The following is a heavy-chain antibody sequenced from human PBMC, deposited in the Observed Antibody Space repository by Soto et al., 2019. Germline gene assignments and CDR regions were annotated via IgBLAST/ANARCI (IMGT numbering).Heavy chain of an antibody. CDR2: IYYSGST. CDR1: GGNISSYY. J-gene: IGHJ5*02. D-gene: IGHD1-1*01. Sequence: PSETMSLTCTVSGGNISSYYWSWIRQPPGKGLEWIGSIYYSGSTYYNPSLKSRVTISVDTSKNQFSLKLSSVTAADTAVYYCARRYGPGINWFDPWGQGTLVTSPQ. V-gene: IGHV4-59*08. CDR3: ARRYGPGINWFDP.